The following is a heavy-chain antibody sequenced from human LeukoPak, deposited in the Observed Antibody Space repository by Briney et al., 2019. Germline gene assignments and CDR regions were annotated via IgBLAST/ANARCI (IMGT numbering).Heavy chain of an antibody. CDR1: GFTFSDSA. J-gene: IGHJ5*02. CDR3: TREGGTHNWFDP. V-gene: IGHV3-73*01. CDR2: MDKETNLYAT. D-gene: IGHD1-26*01. Sequence: GGSLKLSCVDSGFTFSDSARHCVRQSSGKGLEWIGHMDKETNLYATALAASVKGRFTVFRDDSKNTTYLHMNSLKTEDTALYYCTREGGTHNWFDPWGQGSLVTVSS.